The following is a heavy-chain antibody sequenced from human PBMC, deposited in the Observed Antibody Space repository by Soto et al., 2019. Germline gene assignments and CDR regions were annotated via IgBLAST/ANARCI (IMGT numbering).Heavy chain of an antibody. V-gene: IGHV1-3*01. D-gene: IGHD3-10*01. J-gene: IGHJ6*02. CDR3: ARAFYYGSGSYSHDYYYYGMDV. CDR1: GYTFTSYA. CDR2: INAGNGNT. Sequence: GASVKVSCKASGYTFTSYAMHWVRQAPGQRLEWMGWINAGNGNTKYSQKFQGRVTITRDTSASTAYMELSSLRSEDTAVYYCARAFYYGSGSYSHDYYYYGMDVWGQGTKVTVSS.